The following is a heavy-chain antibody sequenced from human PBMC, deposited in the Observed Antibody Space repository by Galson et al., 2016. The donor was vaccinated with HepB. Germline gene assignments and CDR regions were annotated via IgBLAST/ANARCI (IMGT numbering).Heavy chain of an antibody. CDR3: SRSAPSGLNHHFYYGMDV. CDR2: IIPMFGTP. CDR1: EYTFRNYV. J-gene: IGHJ6*02. V-gene: IGHV1-69*13. D-gene: IGHD6-13*01. Sequence: SVKVSCKASEYTFRNYVISWVRQAPGQGLEWMGGIIPMFGTPYYAHNFRGRATINADESTSTGYMALSSLRSEDTAVYYCSRSAPSGLNHHFYYGMDVWGQGTTVTVTS.